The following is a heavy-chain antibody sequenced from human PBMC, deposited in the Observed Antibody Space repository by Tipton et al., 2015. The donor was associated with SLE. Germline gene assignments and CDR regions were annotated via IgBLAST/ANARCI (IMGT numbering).Heavy chain of an antibody. CDR2: IRPDGSHE. CDR3: AKDFTNYGMDV. J-gene: IGHJ6*02. CDR1: GFTFSDYG. Sequence: GSLRLSCAASGFTFSDYGMHWVRQAPGKGLEWRTFIRPDGSHESYGDSVKGRFTISRDTSKNTLFLQMKSLRVDDTGVYYCAKDFTNYGMDVWGQGTTVTVSS. V-gene: IGHV3-30*02. D-gene: IGHD3-16*01.